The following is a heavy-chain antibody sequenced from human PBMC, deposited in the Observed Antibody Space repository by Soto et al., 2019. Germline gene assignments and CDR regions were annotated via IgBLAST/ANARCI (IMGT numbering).Heavy chain of an antibody. CDR3: ARWGITTADPGGFDA. J-gene: IGHJ3*01. CDR2: IYYTGNT. D-gene: IGHD6-13*01. Sequence: QLQLQQSGPGLVKPSEALSLTCTVSGGSITNVDHYWGWIRQPPGKGLEWIGSIYYTGNTYNHPSRRSHTPIPMATSRSRFTLKRDSVTAANTVRYYWARWGITTADPGGFDAWGQETMVTASS. V-gene: IGHV4-39*07. CDR1: GGSITNVDHY.